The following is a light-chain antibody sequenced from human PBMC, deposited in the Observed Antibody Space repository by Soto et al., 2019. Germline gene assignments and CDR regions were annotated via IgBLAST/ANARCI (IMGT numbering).Light chain of an antibody. Sequence: DIQMTQSPSSLSASVGDRVTFTCQASQDIGAFLNWYQHKPGEPPKLLICDASKLEPGVPSRFGGRGSGTHFTFTISSLQPEDFATYYCQQYEDLPTFGQGTRLDIK. CDR2: DAS. CDR1: QDIGAF. V-gene: IGKV1-33*01. CDR3: QQYEDLPT. J-gene: IGKJ5*01.